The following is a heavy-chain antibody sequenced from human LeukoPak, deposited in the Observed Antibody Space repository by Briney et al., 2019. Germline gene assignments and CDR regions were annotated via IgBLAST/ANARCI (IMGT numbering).Heavy chain of an antibody. J-gene: IGHJ4*02. CDR3: ARETASYYDILTGYYSGRVY. CDR2: IYYSGST. V-gene: IGHV4-59*12. Sequence: PSETLSLTCTVSGGSISSYYWSWIRQPPGKGLEWIGYIYYSGSTNYNPSLKSRVTISVDTSKNQFSLKLSSVTAADTAVYYCARETASYYDILTGYYSGRVYWGQGTLVTVSS. CDR1: GGSISSYY. D-gene: IGHD3-9*01.